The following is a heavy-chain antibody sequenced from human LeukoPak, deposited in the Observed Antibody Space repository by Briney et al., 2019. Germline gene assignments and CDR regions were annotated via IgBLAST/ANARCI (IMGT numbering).Heavy chain of an antibody. D-gene: IGHD3-22*01. Sequence: ASVKVSCKASGYTFLSYGFSWVRQAPGQGLEWMGWIGPYNGNTNYAQRFQGRVTMTTDTSTSTAYMELRSLRFDDTAVYYCARDLGRDSSGYVLDYWGQGALVTVSS. CDR2: IGPYNGNT. CDR3: ARDLGRDSSGYVLDY. J-gene: IGHJ4*02. CDR1: GYTFLSYG. V-gene: IGHV1-18*01.